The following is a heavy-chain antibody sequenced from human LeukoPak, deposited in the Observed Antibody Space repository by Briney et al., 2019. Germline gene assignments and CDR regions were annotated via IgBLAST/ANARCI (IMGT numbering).Heavy chain of an antibody. V-gene: IGHV4-39*07. Sequence: PSETLSLTCKISDGSISSSSYYWGWIRQPPGKGLEWIGSIYNTGSTSYNPSLKSRVAISRDTSKNQFSLKLSSVTAADTAVYYCASHRRLVMTNRVPFSPFDYWGQGTLVTVSS. CDR3: ASHRRLVMTNRVPFSPFDY. CDR2: IYNTGST. J-gene: IGHJ4*02. CDR1: DGSISSSSYY. D-gene: IGHD3-9*01.